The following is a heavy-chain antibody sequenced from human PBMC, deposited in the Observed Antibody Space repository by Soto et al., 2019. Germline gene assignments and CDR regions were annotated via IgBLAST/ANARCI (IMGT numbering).Heavy chain of an antibody. CDR2: INAGNGNT. D-gene: IGHD3-9*01. Sequence: ASVKVSCKASGYTFTSYAMHWVRQATGQRLDWMGWINAGNGNTKYSQKFQGRVTITRDTSASTAYMELSSLRSEDTAVYYCARNLMDYDILTGYYMGYYFDYWGQGTLVTVSS. CDR3: ARNLMDYDILTGYYMGYYFDY. J-gene: IGHJ4*02. V-gene: IGHV1-3*01. CDR1: GYTFTSYA.